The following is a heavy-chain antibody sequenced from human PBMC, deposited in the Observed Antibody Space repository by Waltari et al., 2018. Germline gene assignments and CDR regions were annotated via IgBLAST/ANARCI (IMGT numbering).Heavy chain of an antibody. CDR2: INSDGSSI. V-gene: IGHV3-74*01. D-gene: IGHD5-18*01. J-gene: IGHJ4*02. CDR1: GSRFSHNV. CDR3: ARKGGRGYTYGPFYYDS. Sequence: EVQLVEAGGHIVQPGGSLSLSCTRSGSRFSHNVVTWVRQVPGKGLVWVSRINSDGSSISYSDSVKSRFTISRDNSKNMLYLQLNSLRAEDTAVYYCARKGGRGYTYGPFYYDSWGQGTLVTVSS.